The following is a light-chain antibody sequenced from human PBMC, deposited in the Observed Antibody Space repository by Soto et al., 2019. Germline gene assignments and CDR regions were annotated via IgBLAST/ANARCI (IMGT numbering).Light chain of an antibody. V-gene: IGKV1-39*01. CDR1: QNIGIF. CDR3: QQSSRTPRT. J-gene: IGKJ2*01. CDR2: AAS. Sequence: DIQMTQSPSSLSASVGDRVTITCRASQNIGIFLHWDQQKLGKAPKLLIHAASNLQSGVPSRFTGSGSGPDFTLTLTSRQPEDLATNYCQQSSRTPRTFGQGTKLEIK.